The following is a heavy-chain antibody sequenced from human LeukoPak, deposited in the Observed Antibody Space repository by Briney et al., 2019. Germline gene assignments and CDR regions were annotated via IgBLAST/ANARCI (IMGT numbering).Heavy chain of an antibody. J-gene: IGHJ4*02. CDR3: AREALVSRLGELSPWNY. V-gene: IGHV1-2*06. CDR1: GYTSTSYG. Sequence: ASVKVSCKASGYTSTSYGISLVRQAPGQGLEWMGRINPNSGGTNYAQKFQGRVTMTRDTSISTAYMELSRLRSDDTAVYYCAREALVSRLGELSPWNYWGQGTLVTVSS. D-gene: IGHD3-16*02. CDR2: INPNSGGT.